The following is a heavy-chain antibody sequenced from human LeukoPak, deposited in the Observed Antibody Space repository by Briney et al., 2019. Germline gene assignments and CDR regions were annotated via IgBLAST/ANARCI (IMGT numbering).Heavy chain of an antibody. CDR2: VRARGVGT. Sequence: GGSLRLSCVASGFTLSDYAMNGVRQAPGKGAEWVSGVRARGVGTYYADSVKGRFSISRDNLQNTLYLQMNSLGAEDTAVYYCAKVLWFGVSAPQACDFWGQGKMVTVSS. CDR1: GFTLSDYA. D-gene: IGHD3-10*01. V-gene: IGHV3-23*01. J-gene: IGHJ3*01. CDR3: AKVLWFGVSAPQACDF.